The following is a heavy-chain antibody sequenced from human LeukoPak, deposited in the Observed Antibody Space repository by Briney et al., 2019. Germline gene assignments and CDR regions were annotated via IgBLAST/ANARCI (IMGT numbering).Heavy chain of an antibody. CDR1: GFTFSSYS. CDR2: ISSSSSTM. J-gene: IGHJ4*02. CDR3: ARGTRELDRY. D-gene: IGHD1-26*01. V-gene: IGHV3-48*02. Sequence: SGGSLRLSCAASGFTFSSYSMNWVHQAPGKGLEWVSYISSSSSTMFYADSVKGRFAISRDNAKNSLYLQMNSLRDEDTAVYYCARGTRELDRYWGQGTLVTVSS.